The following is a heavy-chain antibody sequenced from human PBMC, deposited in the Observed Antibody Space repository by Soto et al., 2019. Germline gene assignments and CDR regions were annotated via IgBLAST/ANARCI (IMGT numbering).Heavy chain of an antibody. CDR2: ISGSGEYT. CDR1: KFTFSNPA. V-gene: IGHV3-23*01. D-gene: IGHD2-2*01. J-gene: IGHJ5*02. Sequence: GGSMRLSWAPAKFTFSNPAMSWVRQAPGKGLEWVSAISGSGEYTYYADSVKGRFTISRDNSNNKLFLQMNSLRAEDTAVDYFAKGLRVSGSSCSEYNWFDPWGQEMRVTAS. CDR3: AKGLRVSGSSCSEYNWFDP.